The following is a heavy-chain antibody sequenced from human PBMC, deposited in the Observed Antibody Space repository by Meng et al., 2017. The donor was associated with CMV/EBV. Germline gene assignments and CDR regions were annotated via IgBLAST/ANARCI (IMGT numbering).Heavy chain of an antibody. V-gene: IGHV3-74*01. J-gene: IGHJ6*02. Sequence: GESLKISCAASGFTFSSYWMHWVRQAPGKGLVWVSRINSDGSSTSYADSVKGRFTISRDNAKNSLYLQMNSLRAEDTAVYYCARDRLDFWSGYSTYYYYYGMDVWGQGTTVTVSS. CDR3: ARDRLDFWSGYSTYYYYYGMDV. D-gene: IGHD3-3*01. CDR2: INSDGSST. CDR1: GFTFSSYW.